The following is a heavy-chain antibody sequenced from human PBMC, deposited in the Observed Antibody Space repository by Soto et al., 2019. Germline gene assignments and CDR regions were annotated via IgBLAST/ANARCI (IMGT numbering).Heavy chain of an antibody. CDR2: IYYSGST. CDR3: ATHYGATNWFDP. Sequence: SETLSLTCTVSGGSISSSSYYWGWIRQPPGKGLEWIGSIYYSGSTYYNPSLKSRVTISVDTSKNQFSLKLSSVTAADTAVYYCATHYGATNWFDPWGQGTLVTVSS. J-gene: IGHJ5*02. D-gene: IGHD4-17*01. CDR1: GGSISSSSYY. V-gene: IGHV4-39*01.